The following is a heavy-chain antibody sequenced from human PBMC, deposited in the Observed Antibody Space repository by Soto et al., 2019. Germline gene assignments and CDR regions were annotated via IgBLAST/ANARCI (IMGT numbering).Heavy chain of an antibody. D-gene: IGHD3-10*01. Sequence: GGSLRLSCVASGLPSTGFEMNWVRQAPGRGLEWVASLDGAGGSTYYADSVRGRFTISRDNSQNTLFLQMKRLTVDDTAIYYCTAPRDEYGSGVSWFTYGMDIWGQGTTVTVSS. CDR1: GLPSTGFE. CDR2: LDGAGGST. J-gene: IGHJ6*02. V-gene: IGHV3-23*01. CDR3: TAPRDEYGSGVSWFTYGMDI.